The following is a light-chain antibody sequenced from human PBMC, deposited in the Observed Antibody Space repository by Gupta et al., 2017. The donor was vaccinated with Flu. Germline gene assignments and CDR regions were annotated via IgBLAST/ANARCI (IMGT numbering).Light chain of an antibody. Sequence: QSALTQPPSASGSPGQSVTISCTGTSSDIGPYRFVSWYQQHPGTAPKLIIYEVNKRPSGVPERFSGSKFGNTASLAGSGLQAEDEADYYCNSYEVTYTPWVFGTGTKLTVL. J-gene: IGLJ1*01. CDR3: NSYEVTYTPWV. V-gene: IGLV2-8*01. CDR2: EVN. CDR1: SSDIGPYRF.